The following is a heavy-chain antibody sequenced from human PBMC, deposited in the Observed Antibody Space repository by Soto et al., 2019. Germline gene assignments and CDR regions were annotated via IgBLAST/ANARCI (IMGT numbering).Heavy chain of an antibody. D-gene: IGHD1-26*01. J-gene: IGHJ5*01. V-gene: IGHV5-10-1*01. Sequence: PGESLKISSKASGYSFTRKWISWVRQMPGKGLEGMGRIDTTDSYTNYSPSFQGHVTISLDKSGSTAYVQWSSHKASETVMYYCATARRPSGSSNVSCCGTWGRETLFTVS. CDR1: GYSFTRKW. CDR2: IDTTDSYT. CDR3: ATARRPSGSSNVSCCGT.